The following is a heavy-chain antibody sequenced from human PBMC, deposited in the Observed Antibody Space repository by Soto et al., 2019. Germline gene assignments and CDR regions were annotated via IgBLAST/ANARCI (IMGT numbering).Heavy chain of an antibody. Sequence: SYPPSLNCTFYRGYGHTFHWSGSRQHARKGLTFIGRIFPNGNPDYSPSLNRRVTLSVDTSKNQLSLNLTSVTAADMAVYYCAREGSQSAYNFAIGIQLWSFDRGGQGLPVTVSS. D-gene: IGHD1-1*01. CDR3: AREGSQSAYNFAIGIQLWSFDR. CDR1: RGYGHTFH. V-gene: IGHV4-4*07. CDR2: IFPNGNP. J-gene: IGHJ5*02.